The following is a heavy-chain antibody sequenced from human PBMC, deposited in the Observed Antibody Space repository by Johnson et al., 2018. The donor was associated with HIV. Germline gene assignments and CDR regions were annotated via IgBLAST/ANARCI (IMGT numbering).Heavy chain of an antibody. CDR2: IYSGGTT. CDR1: GFSVSSNY. Sequence: VQLVESGGGLVQPGGSLRLSCAASGFSVSSNYMTWVRQAPGKGLEWVSVIYSGGTTWYADSVKGRFTISRDNSRDTVHLQMNSLRSEDTAVYYCAVGIQLWFASEGDAFDIWGQGTMVTVSS. J-gene: IGHJ3*02. V-gene: IGHV3-66*02. CDR3: AVGIQLWFASEGDAFDI. D-gene: IGHD5-18*01.